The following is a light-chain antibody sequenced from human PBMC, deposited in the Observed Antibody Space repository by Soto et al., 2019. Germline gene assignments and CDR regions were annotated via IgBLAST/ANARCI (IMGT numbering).Light chain of an antibody. CDR2: DAS. V-gene: IGKV1-5*01. CDR3: QQDNHYSSNT. Sequence: DIQMTQSPSTLSASVRDSVTITCRASQRIGRWLAWYQQKPGKAPKLLIYDASTLQSGVPSRFSGSGSGTEFTLTITSVQADDLATDYCQQDNHYSSNTFGRGTKLEI. CDR1: QRIGRW. J-gene: IGKJ2*01.